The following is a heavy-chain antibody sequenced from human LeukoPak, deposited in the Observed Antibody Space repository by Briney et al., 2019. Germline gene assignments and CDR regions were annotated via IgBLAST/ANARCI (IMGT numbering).Heavy chain of an antibody. CDR3: ARGQYSSSSGAFDI. CDR2: ISYDGSNK. Sequence: PGRSLRLSCAASGFTFSSYAMHWVRQAPGKGLEWVAVISYDGSNKYYADSVKGRFTISRDNSKNTLYLQMNSLRAEDTAVYYCARGQYSSSSGAFDIWGQGTMVTVSS. D-gene: IGHD6-6*01. V-gene: IGHV3-30-3*01. J-gene: IGHJ3*02. CDR1: GFTFSSYA.